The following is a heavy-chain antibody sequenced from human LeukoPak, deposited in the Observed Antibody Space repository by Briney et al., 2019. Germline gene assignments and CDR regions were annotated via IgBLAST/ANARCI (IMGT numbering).Heavy chain of an antibody. J-gene: IGHJ3*02. D-gene: IGHD1-26*01. CDR1: GGSISNNY. CDR2: IYYSGST. V-gene: IGHV4-59*12. Sequence: SKTLSLTCTVSGGSISNNYWSWFRQPPGKGLEWIGYIYYSGSTNYNPSLKSRVTISVDTSKNQFSLKLSSVTAADTAVYYCAIAPWSGSYSRGAFDIWGQGTMVTVSS. CDR3: AIAPWSGSYSRGAFDI.